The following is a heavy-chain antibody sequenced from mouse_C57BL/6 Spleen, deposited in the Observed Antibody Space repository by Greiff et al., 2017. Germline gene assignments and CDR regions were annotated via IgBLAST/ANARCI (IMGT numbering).Heavy chain of an antibody. CDR3: ARGDGYDGFAY. Sequence: VQLQQSGAELVRPGTSVKVSCKASGYAFTNYLIEWVKQRPGQGLEWIGVINPGSGGTNYNEKFKGKATLTADKSSSTAYMQLSSLTSEDSAVYFCARGDGYDGFAYWGQGTLVTVSA. D-gene: IGHD2-2*01. CDR2: INPGSGGT. J-gene: IGHJ3*01. CDR1: GYAFTNYL. V-gene: IGHV1-54*01.